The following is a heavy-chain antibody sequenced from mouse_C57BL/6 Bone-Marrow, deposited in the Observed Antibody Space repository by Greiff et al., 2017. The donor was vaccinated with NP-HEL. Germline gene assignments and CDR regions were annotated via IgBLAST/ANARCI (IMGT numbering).Heavy chain of an antibody. J-gene: IGHJ2*01. Sequence: VQLQQSGTVLARPGASVKMSCKTSGYTFTSYWMNWVKQRPGQGLEWIGAIYPGNGDTRYNQKFKGKAKLTAVTSASTAYMELSSLTNEDSAVYYCTRGGLGPVDYWGQGTTLTVSS. V-gene: IGHV1-5*01. CDR2: IYPGNGDT. D-gene: IGHD4-1*01. CDR3: TRGGLGPVDY. CDR1: GYTFTSYW.